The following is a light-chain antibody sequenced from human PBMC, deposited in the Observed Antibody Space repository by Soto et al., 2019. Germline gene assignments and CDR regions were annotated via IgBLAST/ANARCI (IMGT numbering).Light chain of an antibody. CDR2: AAS. CDR1: QGISSY. CDR3: QQYYSYPLVT. V-gene: IGKV1-8*01. J-gene: IGKJ1*01. Sequence: AIRMTQSPSSFSASTGDRVTITCRASQGISSYLAWYQQKPGKAPKLLIYAASTLQSGVPSRFSGSGSGTDFTLTISCLQSEDFATYYCQQYYSYPLVTFGQGTRWIS.